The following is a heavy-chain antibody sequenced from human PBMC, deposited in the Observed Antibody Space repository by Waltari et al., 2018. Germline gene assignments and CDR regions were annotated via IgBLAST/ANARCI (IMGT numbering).Heavy chain of an antibody. V-gene: IGHV3-23*01. D-gene: IGHD3-10*01. CDR3: AKDPAGSGSVPRMFPPYYYYYGMDV. Sequence: EVQLLESGGGLVQPGGSLRLSCAASGFTFSSYALSWVRQAPGKGLEWVSTLSGCGGCTFYADPVKGRFTIFREHSKNTVYLQMNGLGAEDTAVYYCAKDPAGSGSVPRMFPPYYYYYGMDVWGQGTTVTVSS. CDR2: LSGCGGCT. J-gene: IGHJ6*02. CDR1: GFTFSSYA.